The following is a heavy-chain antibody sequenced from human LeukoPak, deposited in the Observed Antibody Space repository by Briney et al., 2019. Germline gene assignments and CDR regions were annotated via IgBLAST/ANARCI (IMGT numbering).Heavy chain of an antibody. J-gene: IGHJ4*02. CDR1: GFSLSTSGVG. V-gene: IGHV2-5*01. Sequence: SGPTLVNPTQALTLTCTFSGFSLSTSGVGVGWIRQPPGKALEWLALIYWNDDKRYSPSLKNRLTITKDTSKNQVVLTMTNMDPVDTATYYCSSGYYYGDFDHWGQGTLVTVSS. CDR3: SSGYYYGDFDH. CDR2: IYWNDDK. D-gene: IGHD3-22*01.